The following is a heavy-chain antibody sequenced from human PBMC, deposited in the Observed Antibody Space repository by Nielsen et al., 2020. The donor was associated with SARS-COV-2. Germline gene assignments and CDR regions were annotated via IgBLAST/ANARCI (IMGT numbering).Heavy chain of an antibody. D-gene: IGHD6-19*01. CDR3: ARGKAVAVYYYGMDV. J-gene: IGHJ6*02. CDR2: IYYSGST. CDR1: GGSISSYY. Sequence: ESLKISCTVSGGSISSYYWSWIRQPPGKGLEWIGYIYYSGSTNYNPSLKSRVTISVDTSKNQFSLKLSSVTAADTAVYYCARGKAVAVYYYGMDVWGQGTTVTVSS. V-gene: IGHV4-59*12.